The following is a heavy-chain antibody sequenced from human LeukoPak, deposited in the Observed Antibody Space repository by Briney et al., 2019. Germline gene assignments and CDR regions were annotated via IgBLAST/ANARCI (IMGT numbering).Heavy chain of an antibody. CDR2: INHSGST. CDR1: GGSFSGYY. V-gene: IGHV4-34*01. Sequence: KSSETLSLTCAVYGGSFSGYYWSWIRQPPGKGLEWIGEINHSGSTNYNPSLKSRVTISVDTSKNQFSLKLSSVTAADTAVYYCAREGMDYYDSSRLRFDPWGQGTLVTVSS. CDR3: AREGMDYYDSSRLRFDP. J-gene: IGHJ5*02. D-gene: IGHD3-22*01.